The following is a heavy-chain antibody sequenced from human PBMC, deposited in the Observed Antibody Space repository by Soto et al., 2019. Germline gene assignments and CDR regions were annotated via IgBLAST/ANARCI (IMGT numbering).Heavy chain of an antibody. J-gene: IGHJ3*02. CDR3: ARVGSGMDQWLVTIDI. D-gene: IGHD6-19*01. CDR2: IYYSGST. V-gene: IGHV4-59*08. Sequence: PSETLSLTCTVSGGSISSYYWSWFRQPPGKGLEWIGYIYYSGSTNYNPSLKSRVTISVDTSKNQFSLKLSSVTAADTAVYYCARVGSGMDQWLVTIDIWGQGTMVTVSS. CDR1: GGSISSYY.